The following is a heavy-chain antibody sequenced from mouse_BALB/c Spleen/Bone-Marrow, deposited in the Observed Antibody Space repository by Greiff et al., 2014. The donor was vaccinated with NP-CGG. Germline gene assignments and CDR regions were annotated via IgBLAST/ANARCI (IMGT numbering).Heavy chain of an antibody. D-gene: IGHD1-3*01. V-gene: IGHV1S132*01. CDR2: IYPGTGTT. J-gene: IGHJ4*01. Sequence: VQLQQSGAELVRPGTSVKLSCKTSGYIFTSYWIHWVKQRSGRGLEWIARIYPGTGTTYYNEKFKGKATLTADKSSSTAYMQLSSLKSEDSAVYFCTRGDNPSMDYWGQGTSVTVSS. CDR3: TRGDNPSMDY. CDR1: GYIFTSYW.